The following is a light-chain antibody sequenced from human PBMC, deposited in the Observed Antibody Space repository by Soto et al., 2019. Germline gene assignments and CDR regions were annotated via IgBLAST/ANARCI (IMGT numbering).Light chain of an antibody. J-gene: IGKJ2*01. CDR1: QSINSW. V-gene: IGKV1-5*03. CDR2: RAS. CDR3: QQYNSYLYT. Sequence: DIQMTQSPSTLSASVGDRVTITCRASQSINSWLAWYQQKPGKPPKLLIYRASSLESGVPSRFSGSGSGTEFTLTISSLQPDDFATYYCQQYNSYLYTFGQGTKLEIK.